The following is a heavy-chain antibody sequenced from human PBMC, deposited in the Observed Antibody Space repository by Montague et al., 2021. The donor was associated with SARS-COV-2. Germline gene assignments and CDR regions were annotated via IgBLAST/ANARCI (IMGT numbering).Heavy chain of an antibody. V-gene: IGHV4-39*01. CDR1: GGSISSSSYY. J-gene: IGHJ4*02. Sequence: SETLSLTCAVYGGSISSSSYYWGWNRQPPGKGLEWIGSLYYSGSTYSNPSLKIRVTISVDTSKNQFSLKLSSATAADTAVYYCARHGNMRIAMIVVVIGYFDYWGQGTLDTVSS. CDR2: LYYSGST. D-gene: IGHD3-22*01. CDR3: ARHGNMRIAMIVVVIGYFDY.